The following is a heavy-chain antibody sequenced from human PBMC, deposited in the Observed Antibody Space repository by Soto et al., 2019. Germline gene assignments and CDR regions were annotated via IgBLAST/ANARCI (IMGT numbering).Heavy chain of an antibody. CDR2: INPKSGGT. V-gene: IGHV1-2*04. Sequence: ASVKVSCKASGYSFTDYHIHWVRQAPGQGLEWLGRINPKSGGTSTAQKFQGWVTMTTDTSISTASMELTRLTSDDTAIYYCARGDSTDCSNGVCSFFYNHDMDVGR. CDR3: ARGDSTDCSNGVCSFFYNHDMDV. CDR1: GYSFTDYH. D-gene: IGHD2-8*01. J-gene: IGHJ6*02.